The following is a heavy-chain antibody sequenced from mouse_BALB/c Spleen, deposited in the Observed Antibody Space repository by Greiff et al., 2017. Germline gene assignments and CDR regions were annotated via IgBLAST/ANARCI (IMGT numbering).Heavy chain of an antibody. Sequence: VQLKQSGAELVKPGASVKLSCTASGFNIKDTYMHWVKQRPEQGLEWIGRIDPANGNTKYDPKFQGKATITADTSSNTAYLQLSSLTSEDTAVYYCARGGFVYAMDYWGQGTSVTVSS. CDR1: GFNIKDTY. V-gene: IGHV14-3*02. CDR3: ARGGFVYAMDY. J-gene: IGHJ4*01. CDR2: IDPANGNT.